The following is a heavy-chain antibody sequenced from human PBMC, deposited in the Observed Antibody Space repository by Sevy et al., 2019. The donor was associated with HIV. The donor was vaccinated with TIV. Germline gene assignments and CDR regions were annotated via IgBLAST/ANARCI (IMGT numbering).Heavy chain of an antibody. V-gene: IGHV6-1*01. CDR2: TYYRSKWYN. CDR3: ARKDDSVGSFDI. CDR1: GDSVSSNSAV. D-gene: IGHD3-16*01. J-gene: IGHJ3*02. Sequence: KQSQTLSLTCAISGDSVSSNSAVWNWIRQSPSRGLEWLGRTYYRSKWYNDYTVSVKSRITINPDTSKNQFSLQLNSVTPDDTAMYYCARKDDSVGSFDIWGQGTMVTVSS.